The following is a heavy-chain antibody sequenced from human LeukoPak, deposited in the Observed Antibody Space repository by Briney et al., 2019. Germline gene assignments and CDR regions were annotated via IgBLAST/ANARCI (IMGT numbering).Heavy chain of an antibody. CDR3: ARDYVYAFDY. D-gene: IGHD2/OR15-2a*01. Sequence: GGSLRLSCAASGFSFSSYSINWVRQAPGKGLEWVSYISGDGTAKHYTDSVKGRFTISRDNAKNALYLQMNSLRADDKAVYFCARDYVYAFDYWGQGTLVTVSS. CDR1: GFSFSSYS. J-gene: IGHJ4*02. CDR2: ISGDGTAK. V-gene: IGHV3-48*01.